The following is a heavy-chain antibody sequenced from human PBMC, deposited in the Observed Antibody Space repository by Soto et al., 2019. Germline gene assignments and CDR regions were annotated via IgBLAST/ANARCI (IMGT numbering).Heavy chain of an antibody. V-gene: IGHV1-8*02. CDR1: GYTFTSYG. J-gene: IGHJ6*03. CDR2: MNPNSGNT. CDR3: ARVDYYYYYYMDV. Sequence: ASVKVSCKASGYTFTSYGIIWVRQATGQGLEWMGWMNPNSGNTGYAQKFQGRVTMARNTSISTAYMELSSLRSEDTAVYYCARVDYYYYYYMDVWGKGTTVTVSS.